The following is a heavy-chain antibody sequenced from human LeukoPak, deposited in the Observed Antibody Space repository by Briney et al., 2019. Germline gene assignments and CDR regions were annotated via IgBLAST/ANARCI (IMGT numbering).Heavy chain of an antibody. CDR1: GFTFSSYP. CDR2: ISYDGSNK. CDR3: AKDLMVRGVIRLFDY. D-gene: IGHD3-10*01. J-gene: IGHJ4*02. Sequence: PGGSLRLSCAASGFTFSSYPMHWVRQAPGKGLEWVAVISYDGSNKYYADSVKGRFTISRDNSKNTLYLQMNSLRAEDTAVYYCAKDLMVRGVIRLFDYWGQGTLVTVSS. V-gene: IGHV3-30-3*01.